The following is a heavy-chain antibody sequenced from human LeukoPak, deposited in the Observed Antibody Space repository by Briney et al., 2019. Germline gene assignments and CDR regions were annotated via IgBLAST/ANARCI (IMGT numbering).Heavy chain of an antibody. CDR3: ARHSWQWQVDY. CDR2: ISTSGST. CDR1: GGSISSYY. J-gene: IGHJ4*02. Sequence: SETLSLTCTVSGGSISSYYWSGIRQPPGKGLEWIGFISTSGSTNYNSSLKSRVTISVDTSKNQFSLKLSSVTAADTAVYYCARHSWQWQVDYWGQGTLVTVSS. D-gene: IGHD6-19*01. V-gene: IGHV4-4*09.